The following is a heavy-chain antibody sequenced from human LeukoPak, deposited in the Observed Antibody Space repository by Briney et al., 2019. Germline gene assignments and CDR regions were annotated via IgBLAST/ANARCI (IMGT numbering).Heavy chain of an antibody. CDR1: GGSISGYY. CDR2: IHYSGST. Sequence: SETLSLTCTVSGGSISGYYWSWIRQPPGRGLEWIGYIHYSGSTNYNPSLGSRVTISVDTSKNQFSLKLSSVTAADTAVYYCARGLVVTATRPYYFDYWGQGTLVTVSS. D-gene: IGHD2-21*02. CDR3: ARGLVVTATRPYYFDY. J-gene: IGHJ4*02. V-gene: IGHV4-59*12.